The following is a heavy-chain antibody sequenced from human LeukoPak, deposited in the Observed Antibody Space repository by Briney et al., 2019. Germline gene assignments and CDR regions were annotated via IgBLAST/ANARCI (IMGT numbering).Heavy chain of an antibody. Sequence: ASVKVSCKASGYTFTGYYMHWVRQAPGQGLEWMGWINPNSGGTNYAQKFQGRVTMTRDTSISTAYMELSRLRSDDTAVYYCARDRRYSSSWFYYYYYMDVWGKGTTVTVSS. J-gene: IGHJ6*03. CDR1: GYTFTGYY. CDR3: ARDRRYSSSWFYYYYYMDV. V-gene: IGHV1-2*02. CDR2: INPNSGGT. D-gene: IGHD6-13*01.